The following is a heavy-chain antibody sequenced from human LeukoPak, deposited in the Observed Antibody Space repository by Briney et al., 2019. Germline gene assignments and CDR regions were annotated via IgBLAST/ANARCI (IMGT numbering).Heavy chain of an antibody. CDR1: GGSFSSYA. CDR2: IIPIFGTT. CDR3: ARGTASYYRLDS. J-gene: IGHJ4*02. D-gene: IGHD1-26*01. Sequence: ASVRVSCKTSGGSFSSYAFSWARQAPGQGLEWMGRIIPIFGTTNYAKNFQGRVTITADESTSTAYMELSSLRSEDTAVYYCARGTASYYRLDSWGQGTLVTVSS. V-gene: IGHV1-69*15.